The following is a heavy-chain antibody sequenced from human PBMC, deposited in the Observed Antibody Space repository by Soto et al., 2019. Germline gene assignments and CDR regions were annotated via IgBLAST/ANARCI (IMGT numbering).Heavy chain of an antibody. V-gene: IGHV3-30-3*01. CDR2: ISYDGSNK. CDR1: VFTFSSYA. D-gene: IGHD2-15*01. Sequence: PWWSLRLSCSASVFTFSSYAMHWLRQAPGKGLEWVAVISYDGSNKYYADSVKGRFTISRDNSKNTLYLQMNSLRAEDTAVYYCAREPCSGGSCYPWGYFDYWGQGTLVTVSS. J-gene: IGHJ4*02. CDR3: AREPCSGGSCYPWGYFDY.